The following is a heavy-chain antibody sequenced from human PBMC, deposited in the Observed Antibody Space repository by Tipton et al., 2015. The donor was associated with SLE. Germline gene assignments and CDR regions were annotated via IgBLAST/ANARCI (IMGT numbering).Heavy chain of an antibody. Sequence: TLSLTCTVSGGSISSSSYYWGWIRQPPGKGLEWIGSIYYSGSTYYNPSLKSRVTISVDTSKNQFSLKLSSVTAADTAVYYCARYSSSYWYFDVWGRGTLVTVSS. J-gene: IGHJ2*01. CDR1: GGSISSSSYY. CDR3: ARYSSSYWYFDV. D-gene: IGHD6-6*01. CDR2: IYYSGST. V-gene: IGHV4-39*07.